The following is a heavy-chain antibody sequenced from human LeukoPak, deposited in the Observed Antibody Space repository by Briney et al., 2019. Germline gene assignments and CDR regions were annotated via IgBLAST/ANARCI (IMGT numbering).Heavy chain of an antibody. CDR1: GFTFSNYA. Sequence: GGSLSLSCEASGFTFSNYAMSWVRQSPRKGLEWVSAVSGSGGSTYYADSVRGRFTISRDNAKNSLYLQMNSLGVDDTAVYYCAKSRPFDYWGQGTLVTVSS. CDR3: AKSRPFDY. V-gene: IGHV3-23*01. CDR2: VSGSGGST. J-gene: IGHJ4*02.